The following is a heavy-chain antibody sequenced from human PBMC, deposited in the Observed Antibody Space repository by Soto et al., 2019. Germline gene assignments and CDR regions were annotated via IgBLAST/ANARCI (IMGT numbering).Heavy chain of an antibody. V-gene: IGHV3-30-3*01. D-gene: IGHD6-13*01. J-gene: IGHJ4*02. CDR1: GFTFSSYA. Sequence: QVQLVESGGGVVQPGRSLRLSCAASGFTFSSYAMHWVRQAPGKGLEWVAVISYDGSNKYYADSVKGRFTISRDNSKNTLYLKMNSLRAEDTAVYYCARAAARTYYFDYWGQGTLVTVSS. CDR3: ARAAARTYYFDY. CDR2: ISYDGSNK.